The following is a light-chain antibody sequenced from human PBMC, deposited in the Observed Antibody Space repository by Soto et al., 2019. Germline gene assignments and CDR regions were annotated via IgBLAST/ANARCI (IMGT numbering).Light chain of an antibody. CDR3: MQALQTPIT. CDR1: QSVLHSNGYNY. V-gene: IGKV2-28*01. CDR2: LGS. Sequence: DIVMTQSPLSPPVTPGWAASISCTSRQSVLHSNGYNYLDWYLQKPGQSPQLLIYLGSNRASGVPDRFSGSGSGTDFTLKISRVEAEDVGVYYCMQALQTPITFGQGTRLEIK. J-gene: IGKJ5*01.